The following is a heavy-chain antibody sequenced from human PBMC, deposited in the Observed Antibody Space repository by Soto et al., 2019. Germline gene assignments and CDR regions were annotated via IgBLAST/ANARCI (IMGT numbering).Heavy chain of an antibody. CDR2: IYYSGST. J-gene: IGHJ6*02. CDR1: GGSISSYY. V-gene: IGHV4-59*01. Sequence: PSETLSLTCTVSGGSISSYYWSWIRQPPGKGLEWIGYIYYSGSTNYNPSLKSRVTISVDTSKNQFSLKLSSVTAADTAVYYCARWPFYLYYYYYGMDVWGQGTTVTVSS. CDR3: ARWPFYLYYYYYGMDV.